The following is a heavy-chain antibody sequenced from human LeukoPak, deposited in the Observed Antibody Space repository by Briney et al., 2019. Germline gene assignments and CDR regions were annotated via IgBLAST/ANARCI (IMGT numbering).Heavy chain of an antibody. CDR2: IYYDGST. Sequence: SETLSLTCSVSGGSVNKWYWSWIRQPPWKGLEWIGYIYYDGSTNYNPSLKNRVTISVDTSNNQFSLKLSSVTAADTAMYYCARDLLVTTPAGLYYYYGMDVWGQGTTVTVSS. J-gene: IGHJ6*02. CDR3: ARDLLVTTPAGLYYYYGMDV. D-gene: IGHD4-17*01. V-gene: IGHV4-59*02. CDR1: GGSVNKWY.